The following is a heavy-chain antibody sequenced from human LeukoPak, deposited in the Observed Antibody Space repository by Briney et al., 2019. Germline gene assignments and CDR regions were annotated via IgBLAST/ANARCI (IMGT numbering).Heavy chain of an antibody. V-gene: IGHV3-23*01. J-gene: IGHJ4*02. Sequence: GGSLRLSCAASGFTFSSYAMSWVRQAPGKGLECVSAISGSGGSTYYADSVKGRFTISRDNSKNTLYLQMNSLRAEDTAVYYCAKAGWFGELLYRYYFDYWGQGTLVTVSS. CDR2: ISGSGGST. CDR1: GFTFSSYA. CDR3: AKAGWFGELLYRYYFDY. D-gene: IGHD3-10*01.